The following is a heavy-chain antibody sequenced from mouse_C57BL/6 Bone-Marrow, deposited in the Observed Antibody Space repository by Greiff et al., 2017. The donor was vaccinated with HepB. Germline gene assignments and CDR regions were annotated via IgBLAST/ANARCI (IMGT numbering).Heavy chain of an antibody. Sequence: VQLQQSGAELVRPGASVKLSCTASGFNIKDDDMHWVKQRPEKGLEWIGWIDPENGDTEYASKFQGKVTITADTSSNTAYLQLRSLTSEDTSVYYSTNGYYDYAMDYWGQVTSVTVSS. CDR3: TNGYYDYAMDY. CDR1: GFNIKDDD. CDR2: IDPENGDT. J-gene: IGHJ4*01. D-gene: IGHD2-3*01. V-gene: IGHV14-4*01.